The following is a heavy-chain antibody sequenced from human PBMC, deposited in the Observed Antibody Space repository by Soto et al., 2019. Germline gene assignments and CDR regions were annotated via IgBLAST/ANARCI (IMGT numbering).Heavy chain of an antibody. D-gene: IGHD2-15*01. J-gene: IGHJ1*01. CDR2: FDPEDGET. Sequence: ASVKVSCKTSGGTFSTYAIYWVRQAPGKGLEWMGGFDPEDGETIYAQKFQGRVTMTEDTSTDTAYMELSSLRSEDTAVYYCATDLRQYCSGGSCYLPSEYFQHWGQGTLVTVSS. CDR1: GGTFSTYA. V-gene: IGHV1-24*01. CDR3: ATDLRQYCSGGSCYLPSEYFQH.